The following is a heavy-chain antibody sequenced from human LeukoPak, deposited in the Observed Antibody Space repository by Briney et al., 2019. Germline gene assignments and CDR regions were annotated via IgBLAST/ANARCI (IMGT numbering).Heavy chain of an antibody. Sequence: PGGSLRLSCAASGFTFSSYWMSWVRQAPGKGLEWVANIDQDGSEKYYVDSVKGRFTISRDNSKNSLYLQMNSLRAEDTAVYYCGASSGGAYWGQGTLVTVSS. CDR2: IDQDGSEK. CDR3: GASSGGAY. V-gene: IGHV3-7*01. CDR1: GFTFSSYW. J-gene: IGHJ4*02. D-gene: IGHD6-19*01.